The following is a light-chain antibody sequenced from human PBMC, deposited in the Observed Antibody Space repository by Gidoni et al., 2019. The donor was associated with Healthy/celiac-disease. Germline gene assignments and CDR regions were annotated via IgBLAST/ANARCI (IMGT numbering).Light chain of an antibody. CDR2: RNN. CDR3: AAWDDSLSGHWV. Sequence: QAGLTHPAAAAGTTGQRVTISCSGSSSNIGSNYVYWYQQLPGTAPKLLIYRNNQRPSGVPDRFSGSKSGTSASLAISGLRSEDEADYYCAAWDDSLSGHWVFGGGTKLTVL. V-gene: IGLV1-47*01. CDR1: SSNIGSNY. J-gene: IGLJ3*02.